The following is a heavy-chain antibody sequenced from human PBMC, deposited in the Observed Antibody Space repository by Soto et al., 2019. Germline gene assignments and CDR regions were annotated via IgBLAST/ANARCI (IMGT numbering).Heavy chain of an antibody. CDR1: GGTFSSYA. D-gene: IGHD6-19*01. Sequence: SVKVSCMASGGTFSSYAMSWVRQAPGQGLGWMGGIMPIFGTANYEQKFQGRVTITADESTSTAYMELSSLRSEDTAVYYCARYKFAVAGPYNWFDPWGKGTLVTVS. V-gene: IGHV1-69*13. CDR3: ARYKFAVAGPYNWFDP. CDR2: IMPIFGTA. J-gene: IGHJ5*02.